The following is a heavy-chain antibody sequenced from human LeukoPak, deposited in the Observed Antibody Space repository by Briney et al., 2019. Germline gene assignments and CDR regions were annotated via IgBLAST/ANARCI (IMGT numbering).Heavy chain of an antibody. Sequence: PGGSLRLSCAASGFTFSSYSMNWVRQAPGKGLEWVSYISTGGSTIYYADSVKGRFTISRDNAKNSLFLQMNSLRDEDTALYYCARVMAAAGSGDYWGQGTLVTVSS. V-gene: IGHV3-48*02. D-gene: IGHD6-13*01. CDR1: GFTFSSYS. CDR3: ARVMAAAGSGDY. J-gene: IGHJ4*02. CDR2: ISTGGSTI.